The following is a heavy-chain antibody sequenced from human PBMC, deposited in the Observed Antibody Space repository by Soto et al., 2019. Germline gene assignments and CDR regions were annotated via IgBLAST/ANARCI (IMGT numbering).Heavy chain of an antibody. CDR2: IMPVFPTP. D-gene: IGHD3-3*02. CDR1: GGTFRTSA. J-gene: IGHJ6*02. V-gene: IGHV1-69*12. CDR3: AIDKDLKQLGGNYYSVLDV. Sequence: QVQLVQSGAEVKKPGSSVRVSCKTSGGTFRTSAISWVRQAPGQGLEWMGGIMPVFPTPDYAQKFQGRVTMTADESASTVYMELSSLRSEDTAVDYCAIDKDLKQLGGNYYSVLDVWGQGTTVTVSS.